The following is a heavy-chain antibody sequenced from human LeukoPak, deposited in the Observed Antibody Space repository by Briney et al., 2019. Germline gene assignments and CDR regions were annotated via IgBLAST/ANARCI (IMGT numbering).Heavy chain of an antibody. CDR3: SRGEWELSDY. CDR1: GFGFSNYG. D-gene: IGHD1-26*01. J-gene: IGHJ4*02. Sequence: GGSLRLSCAASGFGFSNYGMHWVRQAPGKGLEWVAHIWYDGSNKYYADSLKGRFTISKDNSKNTLFLQMNSLRTEDTAVYYCSRGEWELSDYWGQGTLVTVSS. V-gene: IGHV3-30*02. CDR2: IWYDGSNK.